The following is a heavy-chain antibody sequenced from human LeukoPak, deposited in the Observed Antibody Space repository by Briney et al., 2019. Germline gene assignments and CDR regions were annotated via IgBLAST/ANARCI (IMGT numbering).Heavy chain of an antibody. Sequence: ASVKVSCKASGYTFTSYALNWVRQAPGQGLEWMGWINTNTGNPTYARGFTGRFVFSLDTSVNTAYLQISSLKAEDTAVYYCARGGGDYSTYSQLNDYYFDSWGQGTLITVSS. CDR2: INTNTGNP. CDR3: ARGGGDYSTYSQLNDYYFDS. V-gene: IGHV7-4-1*02. CDR1: GYTFTSYA. J-gene: IGHJ4*02. D-gene: IGHD4-11*01.